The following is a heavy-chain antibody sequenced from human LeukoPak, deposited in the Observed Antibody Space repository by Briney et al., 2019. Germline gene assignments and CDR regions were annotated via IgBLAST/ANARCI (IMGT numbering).Heavy chain of an antibody. D-gene: IGHD5-18*01. CDR1: GGSMNIYY. CDR3: ASIDRGAYGYAVY. CDR2: ISYSGTT. V-gene: IGHV4-59*08. J-gene: IGHJ4*02. Sequence: SETLSLTCTVAGGSMNIYYWSWIRQPPGKGLEWIGFISYSGTTTYNPSLKSRLTISVDTSKSQFYLKVSSVTAADTAVYYCASIDRGAYGYAVYWGQGTLVTVSS.